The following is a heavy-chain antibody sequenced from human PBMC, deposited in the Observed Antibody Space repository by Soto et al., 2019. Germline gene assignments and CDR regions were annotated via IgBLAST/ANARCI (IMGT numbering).Heavy chain of an antibody. CDR1: GFTFSYYG. V-gene: IGHV3-30*03. CDR2: ISYDGSNK. Sequence: GGSLRLSCAASGFTFSYYGMHWVRQAPGKGLEWVAVISYDGSNKYYADSVKGRFTISRDNSKNTLYLQMNSLRAEDTAVYYCASWGYLDWLPPLDYWGQGT. D-gene: IGHD3-9*01. J-gene: IGHJ4*02. CDR3: ASWGYLDWLPPLDY.